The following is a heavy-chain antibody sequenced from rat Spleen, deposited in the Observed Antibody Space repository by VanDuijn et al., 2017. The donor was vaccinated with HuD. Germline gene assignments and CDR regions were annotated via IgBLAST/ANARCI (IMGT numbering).Heavy chain of an antibody. V-gene: IGHV6-6*01. J-gene: IGHJ3*01. D-gene: IGHD1-11*01. CDR3: ATAGRFAY. Sequence: EVQVLESGGGLVQPGNSLKLSCATSGFTFSTAWMYWYRQFPEKRLEWVARIKAKSNNYATDYTESVKGRFTISRDDSKSSIYLQMNNLKEEETAIYYCATAGRFAYWGQGTLVTVAS. CDR1: GFTFSTAW. CDR2: IKAKSNNYAT.